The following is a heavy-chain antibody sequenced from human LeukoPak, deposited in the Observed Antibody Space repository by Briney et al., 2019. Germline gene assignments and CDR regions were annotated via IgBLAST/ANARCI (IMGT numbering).Heavy chain of an antibody. CDR3: AKSHASIWNVYDY. V-gene: IGHV3-23*01. D-gene: IGHD1-1*01. CDR2: LSGSGDST. CDR1: GFPFSSYA. J-gene: IGHJ4*02. Sequence: GGSLRLSCAASGFPFSSYAMSWVRLAPGKGLEWVSALSGSGDSTYYADSVKGRFTISRDNSKNTLFLQMNSLIAEDTAVYYCAKSHASIWNVYDYWGQGTLVTVSS.